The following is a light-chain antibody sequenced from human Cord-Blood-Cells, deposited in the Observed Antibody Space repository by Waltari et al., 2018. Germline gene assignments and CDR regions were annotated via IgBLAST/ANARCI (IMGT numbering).Light chain of an antibody. CDR3: SSYTISSTLA. V-gene: IGLV2-14*01. J-gene: IGLJ3*02. Sequence: QSALTQPAAASGSPGHTLTIPCTVTSSHVDGHNYVSWYQQHPGNAPKLMIYDVRHRPAGVSIRVSGSKSGNTASLTISVLQAEDEAYYYCSSYTISSTLAFGQGTK. CDR1: SSHVDGHNY. CDR2: DVR.